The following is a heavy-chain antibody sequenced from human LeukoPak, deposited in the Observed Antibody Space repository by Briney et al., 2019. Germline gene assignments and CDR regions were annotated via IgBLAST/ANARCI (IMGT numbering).Heavy chain of an antibody. J-gene: IGHJ4*02. CDR1: GGSISSGGYS. CDR2: IYHSGST. D-gene: IGHD3-10*01. CDR3: ARTYGSGSYYSDY. Sequence: SQTLSLTCAVSGGSISSGGYSWSWIRQPPGKGLEWIGYIYHSGSTCYNPSLKSRVTISVDRSKNQFSLKLSSVTAADTAVYFCARTYGSGSYYSDYWGQGTLVTVSS. V-gene: IGHV4-30-2*01.